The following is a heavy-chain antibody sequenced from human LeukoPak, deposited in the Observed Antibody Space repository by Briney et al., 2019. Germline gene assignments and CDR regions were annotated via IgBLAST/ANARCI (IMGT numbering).Heavy chain of an antibody. J-gene: IGHJ3*02. D-gene: IGHD3-9*01. CDR3: AREGLLYYDILTGYSDAFDI. V-gene: IGHV3-33*01. CDR1: GFTFSSYG. Sequence: GGSLRLSCAASGFTFSSYGMHWVRQAPGKGLEWVAVIWYDGSNKYYADSVKGRFTISRDNSKNTLYLQMNSLRAEDTAVYYCAREGLLYYDILTGYSDAFDIWGQGTMVTVSS. CDR2: IWYDGSNK.